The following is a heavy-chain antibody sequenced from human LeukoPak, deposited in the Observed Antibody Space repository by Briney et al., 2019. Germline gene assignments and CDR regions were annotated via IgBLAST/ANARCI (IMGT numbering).Heavy chain of an antibody. CDR1: GGSISSYY. V-gene: IGHV4-59*08. CDR3: ARVPYSGSYYEDY. J-gene: IGHJ4*02. D-gene: IGHD1-26*01. Sequence: SENLFLTCTVSGGSISSYYWSWIRQPSGKGLEWIGYIYYSGSTNYNPSLKSRVTISVDTSKNQFSLKLSSVTAADTAVYYCARVPYSGSYYEDYWGQGTLVTVSS. CDR2: IYYSGST.